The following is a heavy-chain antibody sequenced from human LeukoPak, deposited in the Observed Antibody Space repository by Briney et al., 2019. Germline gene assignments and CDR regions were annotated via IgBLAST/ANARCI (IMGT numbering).Heavy chain of an antibody. V-gene: IGHV3-74*01. J-gene: IGHJ4*02. D-gene: IGHD3-3*01. Sequence: GGSLRLSCAASGFTFSTHWMHWVRQAPGKGLVWVSRINSDGSSTNYADFVKGRFTISRDNAKNTLYLQMNSLRAEDTAVYYCAKDGHLPYYDFWSGTFDCWGQGTLVTVSS. CDR2: INSDGSST. CDR1: GFTFSTHW. CDR3: AKDGHLPYYDFWSGTFDC.